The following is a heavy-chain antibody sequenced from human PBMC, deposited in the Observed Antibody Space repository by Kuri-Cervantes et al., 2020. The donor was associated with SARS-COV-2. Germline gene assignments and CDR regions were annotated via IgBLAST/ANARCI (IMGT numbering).Heavy chain of an antibody. CDR3: ANAHWDSSGYYPGGYYGMDV. CDR1: GYTFTSYG. V-gene: IGHV1-18*01. D-gene: IGHD3-22*01. CDR2: ISAYNGNT. Sequence: ASVKVSCKASGYTFTSYGISWVRQAPGQGLEWMGWISAYNGNTNYAQKLQGRVTMTTDTSTSTAYMELRSLRSEDTAVYYCANAHWDSSGYYPGGYYGMDVWGQGTTVTVSS. J-gene: IGHJ6*02.